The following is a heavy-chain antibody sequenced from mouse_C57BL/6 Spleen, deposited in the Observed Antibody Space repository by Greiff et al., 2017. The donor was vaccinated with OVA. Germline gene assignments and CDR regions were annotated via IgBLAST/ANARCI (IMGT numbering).Heavy chain of an antibody. CDR1: GYAFSSYW. J-gene: IGHJ4*01. V-gene: IGHV1-80*01. CDR2: IYPGDGDT. CDR3: AREETAQAPPDY. Sequence: VQLQQSGAELVKPGASVKISCKASGYAFSSYWMHWVKQRPGKGLEWIGQIYPGDGDTNYNGKFNGKATLTADKSSSTAYMQLSSLTSEDSAVYFCAREETAQAPPDYWGQGTSVTGSS. D-gene: IGHD3-2*02.